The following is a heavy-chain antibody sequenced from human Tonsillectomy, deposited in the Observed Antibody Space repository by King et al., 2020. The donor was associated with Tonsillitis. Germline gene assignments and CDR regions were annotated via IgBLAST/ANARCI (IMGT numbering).Heavy chain of an antibody. D-gene: IGHD3-9*01. Sequence: VQLVESGGGLVQPGESLRLSCAATGFIFSSYWMHWVRHAPGKGLVWVSRINSDGSSTDYADSVKGRFTISRDNAKNTLYLQMNSLRAEDTAVYYCVRGDYDILAGPAPIDYWGRGTLVTVSS. J-gene: IGHJ4*02. CDR1: GFIFSSYW. CDR3: VRGDYDILAGPAPIDY. CDR2: INSDGSST. V-gene: IGHV3-74*01.